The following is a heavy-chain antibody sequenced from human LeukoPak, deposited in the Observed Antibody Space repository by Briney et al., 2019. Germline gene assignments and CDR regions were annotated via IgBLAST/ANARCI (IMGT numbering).Heavy chain of an antibody. CDR3: ATWKVGTTRSAFDI. V-gene: IGHV3-30*03. Sequence: PGGSLRLSCAASGFTFSSYGMHWVRQAPGKGLEWVAVISYDGSNKYYADSVKGRFTISRDNSKNTLYLQMNSLRAEDTAVYYRATWKVGTTRSAFDIWGQGTNVNGPS. CDR1: GFTFSSYG. CDR2: ISYDGSNK. D-gene: IGHD1-26*01. J-gene: IGHJ3*02.